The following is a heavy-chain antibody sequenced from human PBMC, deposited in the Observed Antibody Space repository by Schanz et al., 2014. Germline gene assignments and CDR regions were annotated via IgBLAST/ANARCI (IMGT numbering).Heavy chain of an antibody. CDR2: IDGRGITT. D-gene: IGHD1-7*01. CDR1: GFTVSSNY. V-gene: IGHV3-53*01. J-gene: IGHJ4*02. Sequence: EVQLVESGGGLIQPGGSLRLSCAVSGFTVSSNYMSWVRQAPGKGLEWVAIIDGRGITTFYADSVKGRFTISRDNAKNTVYLQMNSLRDDDTAVYYCAKELRPGTERPRGNFDYWGQGTLVTVSS. CDR3: AKELRPGTERPRGNFDY.